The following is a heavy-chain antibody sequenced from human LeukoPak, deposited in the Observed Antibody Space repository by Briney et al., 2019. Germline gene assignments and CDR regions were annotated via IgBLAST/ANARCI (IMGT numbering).Heavy chain of an antibody. D-gene: IGHD3-16*02. CDR3: ARLSGQHLDY. CDR2: INSDGSST. V-gene: IGHV3-74*01. Sequence: GGSLRLSSAASGFTFSSYWIHWVRQAPGKGLVWVSRINSDGSSTSYADSVKGRFTISRDNAEHTLSLQMHSLRAEGTAVYYCARLSGQHLDYWGQGTLVTVSS. J-gene: IGHJ4*02. CDR1: GFTFSSYW.